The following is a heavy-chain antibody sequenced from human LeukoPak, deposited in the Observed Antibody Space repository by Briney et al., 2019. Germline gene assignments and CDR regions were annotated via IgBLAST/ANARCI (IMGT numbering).Heavy chain of an antibody. CDR2: ISSSSNYI. D-gene: IGHD6-19*01. CDR3: ARDQQWPLDY. CDR1: GFTFSDYY. Sequence: GGSLRLSCAASGFTFSDYYMSWIRQAPGKGLEWVASISSSSNYIYYADSVKGRFTISRDNAKNSLYLQLNSLRAEDTAVYYCARDQQWPLDYWGQGTLVTVSS. J-gene: IGHJ4*01. V-gene: IGHV3-11*06.